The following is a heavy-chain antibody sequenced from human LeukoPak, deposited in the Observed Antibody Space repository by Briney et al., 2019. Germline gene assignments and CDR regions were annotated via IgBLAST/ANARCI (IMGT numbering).Heavy chain of an antibody. Sequence: SETLSLTCAVYGGSFSGYYWSWIRQPPGKGLEWIGEINHSGSTNYNPSLKSRVTMSVDTSKNQFSLKLSSVTAADTAVYYCARDLAQYYDILTGYYNLDYWGQGTLVTVSS. J-gene: IGHJ4*02. CDR1: GGSFSGYY. CDR3: ARDLAQYYDILTGYYNLDY. D-gene: IGHD3-9*01. CDR2: INHSGST. V-gene: IGHV4-34*01.